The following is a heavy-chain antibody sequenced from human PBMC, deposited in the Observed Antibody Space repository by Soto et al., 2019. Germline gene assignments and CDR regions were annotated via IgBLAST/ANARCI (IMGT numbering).Heavy chain of an antibody. D-gene: IGHD3-22*01. CDR1: GGTFSSYA. J-gene: IGHJ4*02. V-gene: IGHV1-69*13. CDR2: IIPIFGTA. CDR3: ARVGGDDYYDSSGYYDY. Sequence: SVKVSCKASGGTFSSYAISWVRQAPGQGLEWMGGIIPIFGTANYAQKFQGRVTITADESTSTAYMELSSLRSEDTAVYYCARVGGDDYYDSSGYYDYWGQGTLVTVSS.